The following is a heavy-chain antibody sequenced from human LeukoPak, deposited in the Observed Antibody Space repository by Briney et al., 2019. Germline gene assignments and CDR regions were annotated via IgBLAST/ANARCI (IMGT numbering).Heavy chain of an antibody. J-gene: IGHJ4*02. CDR2: IYYSGST. D-gene: IGHD6-13*01. CDR3: ARRGIAAAGTFDY. V-gene: IGHV4-59*08. Sequence: SETLSLTCTVSGGSISSCYWSWIRQPPGKGLEWIGYIYYSGSTNYNPSLKSRVTISVDTSKNQFSLKLSSVTAADTAVYYCARRGIAAAGTFDYWGQGTLVTVSS. CDR1: GGSISSCY.